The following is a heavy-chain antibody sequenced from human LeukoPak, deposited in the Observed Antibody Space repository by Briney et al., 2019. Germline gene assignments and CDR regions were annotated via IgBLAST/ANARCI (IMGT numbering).Heavy chain of an antibody. CDR1: GFTFSSRA. D-gene: IGHD2/OR15-2a*01. Sequence: PGGSLRLSCAASGFTFSSRAMNWVRQAPGKGLEWVSSVSSSGTKIFYADSVRGRFTVSRDNAGNSLSLQMDSLRVEDTAVYYCTRELLSLQQGLDYWGQGTLVTVSS. V-gene: IGHV3-21*01. CDR3: TRELLSLQQGLDY. J-gene: IGHJ4*02. CDR2: VSSSGTKI.